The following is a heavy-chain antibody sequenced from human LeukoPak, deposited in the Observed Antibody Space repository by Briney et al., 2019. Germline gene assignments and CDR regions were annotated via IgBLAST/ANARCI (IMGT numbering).Heavy chain of an antibody. CDR2: INPNSGGT. CDR3: ARTYYGGNSYFDY. CDR1: GYTFTGYY. J-gene: IGHJ4*02. V-gene: IGHV1-2*02. D-gene: IGHD4-23*01. Sequence: GASVKVSCKASGYTFTGYYMHWVRQAPGQGLEWMGWINPNSGGTNYAQKFQGRVTMTRDTSISTAYMELSRLRSDDTAVYYCARTYYGGNSYFDYWGQGTLVTVSS.